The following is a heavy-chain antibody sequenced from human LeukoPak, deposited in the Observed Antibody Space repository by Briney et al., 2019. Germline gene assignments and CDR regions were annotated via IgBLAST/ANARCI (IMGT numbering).Heavy chain of an antibody. V-gene: IGHV4-59*01. Sequence: SETLSLTCTVSGGSISSYYWSWIRQPPGKGLEWIGYIYYSGSTNYNPSPKSRVTISVDTSKNQFSLKLSSVTAADTAVYYCAGGEGRDAFDIWGQGTMVTVSS. CDR2: IYYSGST. J-gene: IGHJ3*02. D-gene: IGHD2-15*01. CDR3: AGGEGRDAFDI. CDR1: GGSISSYY.